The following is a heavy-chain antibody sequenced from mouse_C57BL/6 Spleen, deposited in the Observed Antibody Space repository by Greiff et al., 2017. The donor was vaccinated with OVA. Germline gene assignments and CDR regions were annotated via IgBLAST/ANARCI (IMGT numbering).Heavy chain of an antibody. V-gene: IGHV1-69*01. CDR3: ASAQATYFGY. D-gene: IGHD3-2*02. J-gene: IGHJ2*01. Sequence: QVQLQQPGAELVMPGASVKLSCKASGYTFTSYWMHWVKQRPGQGLEWIGEIDPSDSYTNYNQKVKGKSTLTVDNSYSTAYMQLSSLTSEYSAVYYCASAQATYFGYWGQGTTLTVSS. CDR1: GYTFTSYW. CDR2: IDPSDSYT.